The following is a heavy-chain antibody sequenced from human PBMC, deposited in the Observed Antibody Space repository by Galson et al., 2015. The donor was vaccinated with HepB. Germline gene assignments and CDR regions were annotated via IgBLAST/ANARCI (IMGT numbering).Heavy chain of an antibody. CDR3: AKDQYSSISGTIDP. V-gene: IGHV3-9*01. D-gene: IGHD6-13*01. J-gene: IGHJ5*02. Sequence: SLRLSCAASGFTFDDYAVHWVRQAPGKGLEWVSGISWNSGSIGYADSVKGRFTISRDNAKNSLYLQMNSLRPEDTAFYYCAKDQYSSISGTIDPWGRGTLVTVSS. CDR1: GFTFDDYA. CDR2: ISWNSGSI.